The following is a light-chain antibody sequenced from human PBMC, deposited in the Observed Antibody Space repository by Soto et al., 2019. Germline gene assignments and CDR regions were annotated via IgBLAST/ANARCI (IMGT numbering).Light chain of an antibody. J-gene: IGKJ2*01. V-gene: IGKV1-17*01. CDR3: LQHHTYPYT. CDR1: QGIRND. Sequence: MEVTQSRSSRSAWGGDRVIITCRASQGIRNDLGWYQQKPGKAPKRLIYAASSLQSGVPSRFSGSGPGTEFTLTLRTLQPDDSATYNCLQHHTYPYTLGQGTKVDIK. CDR2: AAS.